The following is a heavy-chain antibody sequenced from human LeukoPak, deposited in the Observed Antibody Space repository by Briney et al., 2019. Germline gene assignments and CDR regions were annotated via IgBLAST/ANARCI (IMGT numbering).Heavy chain of an antibody. CDR1: GGTFSSYA. V-gene: IGHV1-69*04. Sequence: GASVKVSCTASGGTFSSYAISWVRQAPGQGLEWMGRIIPILGIANYAQKFQGRVTITADKSTSTAYMELSSLRSEDTAVYYCARADSSGWKYYFDYWGQGTLVTVSS. D-gene: IGHD6-19*01. J-gene: IGHJ4*02. CDR3: ARADSSGWKYYFDY. CDR2: IIPILGIA.